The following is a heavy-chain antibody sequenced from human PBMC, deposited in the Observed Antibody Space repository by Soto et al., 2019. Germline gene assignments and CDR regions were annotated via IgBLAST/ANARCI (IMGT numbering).Heavy chain of an antibody. CDR2: IIPISDTT. J-gene: IGHJ6*02. CDR3: ARLQGSSTSLEIYYYYYYGMDV. Sequence: QVQLVQSGAEVKKPGSSVKVSCKASGGTFSSYAISWVRQAPGQGLEWMGGIIPISDTTNYAQKFQGRVTITADESTRTAYMELSSLRSEDTAVYYCARLQGSSTSLEIYYYYYYGMDVWGQGTKVTVSS. CDR1: GGTFSSYA. V-gene: IGHV1-69*01. D-gene: IGHD2-2*01.